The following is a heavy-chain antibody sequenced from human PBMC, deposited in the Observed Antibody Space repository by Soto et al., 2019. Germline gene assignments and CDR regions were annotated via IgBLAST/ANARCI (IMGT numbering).Heavy chain of an antibody. CDR1: GLTFTSYA. D-gene: IGHD4-4*01. CDR3: ARRLTTTVSALGY. V-gene: IGHV3-30-3*01. J-gene: IGHJ4*02. Sequence: GGSLRLSCTASGLTFTSYAIHWVRQAPGKGLEWVSVISEDGGNKYFAESVRGRFLISRDNSKNTVYLQMNSLRPEDTAVYFCARRLTTTVSALGYWGQGTLVTSPQ. CDR2: ISEDGGNK.